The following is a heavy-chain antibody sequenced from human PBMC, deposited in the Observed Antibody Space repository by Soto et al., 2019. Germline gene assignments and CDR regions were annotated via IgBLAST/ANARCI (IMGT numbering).Heavy chain of an antibody. Sequence: GGSLRLSCAASGFTFSSYAMSWVRQAPGKGLEWVSAISGSGGSTYYADSVKGRFTISRDNSKNTLYLQMNSLRAEDTAVYYCAKADYYDFWSGYQDYWGQGTLVTVSS. J-gene: IGHJ4*02. V-gene: IGHV3-23*01. CDR3: AKADYYDFWSGYQDY. D-gene: IGHD3-3*01. CDR1: GFTFSSYA. CDR2: ISGSGGST.